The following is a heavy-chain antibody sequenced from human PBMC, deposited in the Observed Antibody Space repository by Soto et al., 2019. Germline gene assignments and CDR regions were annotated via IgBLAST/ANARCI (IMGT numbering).Heavy chain of an antibody. D-gene: IGHD1-1*01. J-gene: IGHJ4*02. CDR3: AKTTAMPGRANFDS. CDR2: IHGNSCYA. Sequence: RLSCAGSGFTFDDSAMHCVRQAPGKGLEWVSGIHGNSCYAGYADSVRGRFTISRDNAKNSLYLQMNNLRTEDTARYYCAKTTAMPGRANFDSRGQG. V-gene: IGHV3-9*01. CDR1: GFTFDDSA.